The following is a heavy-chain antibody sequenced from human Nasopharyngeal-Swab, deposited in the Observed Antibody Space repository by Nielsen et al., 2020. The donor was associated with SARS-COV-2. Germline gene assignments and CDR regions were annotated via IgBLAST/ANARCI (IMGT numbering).Heavy chain of an antibody. CDR3: ARATSGYDILTGYYKTPTFDY. Sequence: ASVKVSCKASGYTFTGYFLHWVRQAPGQGLEWMGWINPDSGGTNYAQKFQGRVTMTRDTSISTAYMELSRLRSDDTAVYYCARATSGYDILTGYYKTPTFDYWGQGTLVTVSS. CDR2: INPDSGGT. D-gene: IGHD3-9*01. CDR1: GYTFTGYF. J-gene: IGHJ4*02. V-gene: IGHV1-2*02.